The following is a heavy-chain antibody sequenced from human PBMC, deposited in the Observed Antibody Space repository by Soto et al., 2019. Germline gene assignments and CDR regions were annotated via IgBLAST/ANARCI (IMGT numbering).Heavy chain of an antibody. D-gene: IGHD1-26*01. V-gene: IGHV3-7*03. CDR2: IKQDESEK. CDR1: GFMFSAYW. Sequence: GGSLRLSCAASGFMFSAYWMSWVRQAPGKGLEWVANIKQDESEKNYLDSVKGRFTISRDNAKNSLYLQMNSLRAEDTAVYYCASDRFRGTYYLRGVTYFFEEWGQGAPVTVSS. CDR3: ASDRFRGTYYLRGVTYFFEE. J-gene: IGHJ4*02.